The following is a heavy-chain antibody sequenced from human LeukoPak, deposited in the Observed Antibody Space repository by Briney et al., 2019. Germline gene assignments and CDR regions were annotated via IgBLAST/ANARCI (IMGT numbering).Heavy chain of an antibody. D-gene: IGHD3-10*01. CDR2: ISSSGSTI. Sequence: GGSLRLSCAASGFTFSDYYMSWIRQAPGKGLEWVSYISSSGSTIYYADSVKGRFTISRDNAKNSLYLQMNSLRAEDTAVYYCARNVRYYYGSGSSTTAYYYGMDVWGQGTTVTVSS. CDR1: GFTFSDYY. J-gene: IGHJ6*02. CDR3: ARNVRYYYGSGSSTTAYYYGMDV. V-gene: IGHV3-11*01.